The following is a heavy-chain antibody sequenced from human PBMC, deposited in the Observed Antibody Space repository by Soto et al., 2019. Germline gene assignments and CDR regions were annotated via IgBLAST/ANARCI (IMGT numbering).Heavy chain of an antibody. Sequence: GASVKVSCKASGYTFTGYYIHWVRQAPGQGLEWMGWINPNSGGTNYAQKFQGWVTMTRDTSISTAYMEQSRLRYDDTAVYYCARGGSNAYYFDYWGQGTLVTVPQ. J-gene: IGHJ4*02. V-gene: IGHV1-2*04. CDR1: GYTFTGYY. CDR3: ARGGSNAYYFDY. CDR2: INPNSGGT. D-gene: IGHD1-26*01.